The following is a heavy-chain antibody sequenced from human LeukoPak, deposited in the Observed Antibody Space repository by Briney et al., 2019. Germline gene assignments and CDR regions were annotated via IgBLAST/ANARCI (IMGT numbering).Heavy chain of an antibody. J-gene: IGHJ4*02. V-gene: IGHV4-39*07. CDR3: ARGGVLLHY. CDR1: GGSISGSTYY. D-gene: IGHD3-10*01. CDR2: IYYSGST. Sequence: SETLSLTCTVSGGSISGSTYYWGWIRQTPGKGLEWIGSIYYSGSTYYNPSLKSRVTISVDTSKNQFSLKLSSVTAADTAVYYCARGGVLLHYWGQGTLVTVSS.